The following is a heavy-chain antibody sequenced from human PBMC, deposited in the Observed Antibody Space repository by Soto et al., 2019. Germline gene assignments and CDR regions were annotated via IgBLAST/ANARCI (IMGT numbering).Heavy chain of an antibody. Sequence: LSLTSARSGDSISAGSSSLRWIRQPPGKGLEWIGYIYHSGSTYYNPSLKSRVTISVDRSKNQFSLKLSSVTAADTAVYYCASSRGSAVYLVYWGEGILVTVS. J-gene: IGHJ4*02. D-gene: IGHD3-16*01. CDR1: GDSISAGSSS. V-gene: IGHV4-30-2*01. CDR2: IYHSGST. CDR3: ASSRGSAVYLVY.